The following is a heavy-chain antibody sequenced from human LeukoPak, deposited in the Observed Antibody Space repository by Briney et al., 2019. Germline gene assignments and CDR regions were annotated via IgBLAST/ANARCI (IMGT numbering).Heavy chain of an antibody. CDR1: GFTFSSYA. CDR2: IPYDGRNK. V-gene: IGHV3-30-3*02. CDR3: AKRRFENRGYFDY. Sequence: PRKSLRLSCVASGFTFSSYAMHWVRQAPGKGLEWVAVIPYDGRNKYYADSVKGRFTISRDNSKSTLYLHMSSLRAEDTAIYYCAKRRFENRGYFDYWGRGILVTVST. J-gene: IGHJ4*02. D-gene: IGHD3-22*01.